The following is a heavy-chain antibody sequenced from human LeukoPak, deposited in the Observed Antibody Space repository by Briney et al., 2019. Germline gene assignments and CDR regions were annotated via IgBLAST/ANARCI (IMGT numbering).Heavy chain of an antibody. D-gene: IGHD2-8*01. J-gene: IGHJ4*02. CDR3: ARDTSGFGH. V-gene: IGHV4-39*02. Sequence: PSETLSLTCTVSGGSISSSSYYWGWIRQPPGKGLEWIGSFSYSGSTYYNPSLKSRVTISADTSKNQFSLNLSSVSAADTAVYYCARDTSGFGHWGQGTLVTASS. CDR1: GGSISSSSYY. CDR2: FSYSGST.